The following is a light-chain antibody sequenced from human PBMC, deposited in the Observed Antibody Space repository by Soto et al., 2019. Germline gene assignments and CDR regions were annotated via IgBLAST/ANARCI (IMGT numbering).Light chain of an antibody. CDR1: QSIRMY. CDR2: GAS. V-gene: IGKV1-39*01. CDR3: QSRHSTPLT. J-gene: IGKJ4*01. Sequence: DIQMTQSRSSLSASVGDRFTITCRTSQSIRMYLNWYQQKPGRAPKLLIYGASTLESGFPSRFSGSGSGTDFTLTIINLQPEDFASYFCQSRHSTPLTCRGGTKGDI.